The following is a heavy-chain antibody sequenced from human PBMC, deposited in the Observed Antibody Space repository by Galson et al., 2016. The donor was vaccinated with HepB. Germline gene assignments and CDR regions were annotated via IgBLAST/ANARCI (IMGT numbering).Heavy chain of an antibody. J-gene: IGHJ3*01. V-gene: IGHV3-72*01. CDR2: IRNRSNGYTT. CDR1: GFTFSDHY. Sequence: SLRLSCAASGFTFSDHYMDWVRQAPGKGLEWVGRIRNRSNGYTTEYGASVKGRFSVSRDDSENSMYLQMDSLISEDTAVYYCARVTSFIRDIGTLDLWGRGTLVTVSS. CDR3: ARVTSFIRDIGTLDL. D-gene: IGHD5-12*01.